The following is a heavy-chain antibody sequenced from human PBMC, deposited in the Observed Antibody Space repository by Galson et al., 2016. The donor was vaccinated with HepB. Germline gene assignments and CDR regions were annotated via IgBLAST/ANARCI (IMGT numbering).Heavy chain of an antibody. CDR2: INHYGATT. J-gene: IGHJ4*02. Sequence: SLRLSCAASGFFFSGRAMSWVRQAPGKGLEWVSGINHYGATTGYAASVKGRFTISRDNSNNTLYLQMNSLRTEDTAVYYCARDDYSGGRGSPDYWGQGTLVTVSS. V-gene: IGHV3-23*01. D-gene: IGHD4/OR15-4a*01. CDR3: ARDDYSGGRGSPDY. CDR1: GFFFSGRA.